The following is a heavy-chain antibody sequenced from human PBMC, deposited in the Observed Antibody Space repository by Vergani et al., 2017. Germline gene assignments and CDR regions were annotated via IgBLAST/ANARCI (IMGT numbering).Heavy chain of an antibody. V-gene: IGHV3-66*02. J-gene: IGHJ4*02. CDR2: IYSGGNT. CDR3: AVGSGY. D-gene: IGHD2-15*01. Sequence: EVPLVESGGGLVQPGGSLRLSCAASGFSVSNNYLSWVRPAPGKGLAWVSVIYSGGNTYYADSVKGRFTISRDNSKQMVYVQMNSLRAEDTAVYYCAVGSGYWGQGTLVTVSS. CDR1: GFSVSNNY.